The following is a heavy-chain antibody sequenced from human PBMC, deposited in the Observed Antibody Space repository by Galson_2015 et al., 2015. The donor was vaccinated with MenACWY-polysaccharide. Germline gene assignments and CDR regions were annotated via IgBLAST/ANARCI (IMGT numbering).Heavy chain of an antibody. CDR3: ASRLAQVGIAGYGYGMDV. Sequence: TLSLTCTVSGGSISSSHYYWGWIRPSPEKGLEWIGTISYSGSTYYNPSLKSRVTISVDTSKNQFSLKLSSVTAADTAVYYCASRLAQVGIAGYGYGMDVWGQGTTVTVSS. J-gene: IGHJ6*02. V-gene: IGHV4-39*01. D-gene: IGHD2-15*01. CDR2: ISYSGST. CDR1: GGSISSSHYY.